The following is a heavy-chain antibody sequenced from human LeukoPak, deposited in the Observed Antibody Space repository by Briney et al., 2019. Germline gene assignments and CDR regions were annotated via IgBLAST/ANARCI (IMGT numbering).Heavy chain of an antibody. D-gene: IGHD5-12*01. CDR2: IYHSGST. V-gene: IGHV4-59*01. CDR1: GGSISTYY. J-gene: IGHJ4*02. Sequence: PSETLSLTCTLSGGSISTYYWSWIRQPPGKGLEWIGYIYHSGSTNYNPSLKSRVTISADTSKNQFSLKLSPVTAADTAVYYCARGGGYASPIGYWGQGALVTVSS. CDR3: ARGGGYASPIGY.